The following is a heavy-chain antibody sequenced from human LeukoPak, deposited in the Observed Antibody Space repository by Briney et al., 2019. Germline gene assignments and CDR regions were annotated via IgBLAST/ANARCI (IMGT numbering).Heavy chain of an antibody. CDR2: IYSGGST. Sequence: PGGSLRLSCAASGFTVSSNYMSWVRQAPGKGLEWVSVIYSGGSTYYADSVKGRFTISRDNSKNTLYLQMYSLRAEDTAVYYCARDRVTMVRGVTPIGMDVWGQGTTVTVSS. V-gene: IGHV3-66*01. CDR3: ARDRVTMVRGVTPIGMDV. D-gene: IGHD3-10*01. J-gene: IGHJ6*02. CDR1: GFTVSSNY.